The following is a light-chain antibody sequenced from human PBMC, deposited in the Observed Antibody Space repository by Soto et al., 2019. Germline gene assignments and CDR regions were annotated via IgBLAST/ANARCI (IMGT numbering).Light chain of an antibody. CDR2: GTS. CDR1: QSVSSNY. V-gene: IGKV3-20*01. J-gene: IGKJ1*01. Sequence: EIVMTQSPATLSVCPGERATLSCRASQSVSSNYVAWYHQKPGQAPRLLIYGTSTRATGIPDRFSGSGSGTDFTLTISRLEPEDFAVYYCQQYGTSPRTFGQGTKWIS. CDR3: QQYGTSPRT.